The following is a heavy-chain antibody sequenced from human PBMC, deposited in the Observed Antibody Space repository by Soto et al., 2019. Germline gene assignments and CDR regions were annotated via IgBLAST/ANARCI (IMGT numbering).Heavy chain of an antibody. D-gene: IGHD2-15*01. J-gene: IGHJ4*02. V-gene: IGHV3-23*01. CDR1: GFTFSSHA. CDR3: ARDLWWYLH. Sequence: EVQLLESGGGLVQPGGALRLSCAASGFTFSSHAMSWVRQAPGKGLEWISRISGGSEGAYYADSVKGRFTISRDNSKNTLYLQMNSLRVEDTAVYYCARDLWWYLHWGQGTLVTVSS. CDR2: ISGGSEGA.